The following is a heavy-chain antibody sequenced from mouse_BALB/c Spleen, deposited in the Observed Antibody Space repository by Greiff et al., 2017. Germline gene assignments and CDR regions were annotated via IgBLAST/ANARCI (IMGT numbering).Heavy chain of an antibody. CDR1: GFTFNTYA. D-gene: IGHD1-2*01. J-gene: IGHJ2*01. V-gene: IGHV10-1*02. CDR3: VRGNGYSGISYYFDY. Sequence: DVKLVESGGGLVQPKGSLKLSCAASGFTFNTYAMNWVRQAPGKGLEWVARIRSKSNNYATYYADSVKDRFTISRDDSQSMLYLQMNNLKTEDTAMYYCVRGNGYSGISYYFDYWGQGTTLTVSS. CDR2: IRSKSNNYAT.